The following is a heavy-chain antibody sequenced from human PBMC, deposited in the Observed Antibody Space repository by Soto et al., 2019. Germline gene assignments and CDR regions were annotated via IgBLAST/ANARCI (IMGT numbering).Heavy chain of an antibody. CDR1: GGTFSSYA. J-gene: IGHJ3*02. V-gene: IGHV1-69*05. CDR3: ACSGSYSFGAFDI. Sequence: SVNVSFNASGGTFSSYAISCVRHAPGQGIEWMGGIIPIFGTANYAQKFQGRVTMTTETSTSTAYMELRSLRSDDTAVYYCACSGSYSFGAFDIWGQGTMVTVSS. D-gene: IGHD1-26*01. CDR2: IIPIFGTA.